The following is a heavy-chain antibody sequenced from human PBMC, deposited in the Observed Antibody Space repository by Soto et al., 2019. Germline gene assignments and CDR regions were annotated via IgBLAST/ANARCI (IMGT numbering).Heavy chain of an antibody. J-gene: IGHJ3*02. V-gene: IGHV3-30*03. D-gene: IGHD6-19*01. CDR2: IAYDESYK. CDR1: GFTFSKYG. Sequence: QMQLVESGGGVVQPGRSLRLSCEASGFTFSKYGMHWVRQAPGKGLEWVAVIAYDESYKYYGDSVKGRFTISRDNSKNTLYLQMHSLRPEDTAVYYCALIAVDASEDLDIWGQGTMVTVSS. CDR3: ALIAVDASEDLDI.